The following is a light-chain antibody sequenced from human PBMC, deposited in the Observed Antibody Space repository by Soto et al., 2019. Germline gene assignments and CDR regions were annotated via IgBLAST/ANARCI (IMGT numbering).Light chain of an antibody. CDR1: QSFSSSY. Sequence: EIVLTQSPGTLSLSPGERATLSCRASQSFSSSYLAWYQQKPGQAPRLLIYGASSWATGIPDRFSGSGSGTDFTLTISSLEPEDFAVYYCQHYGSALFTFGPGTKVDVK. CDR2: GAS. J-gene: IGKJ3*01. V-gene: IGKV3-20*01. CDR3: QHYGSALFT.